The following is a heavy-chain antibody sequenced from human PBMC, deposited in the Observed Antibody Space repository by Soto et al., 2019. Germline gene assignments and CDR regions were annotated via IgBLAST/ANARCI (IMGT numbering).Heavy chain of an antibody. D-gene: IGHD2-21*02. V-gene: IGHV1-69*01. CDR1: GGTFSSYA. CDR2: IIPIFGTA. Sequence: QVQLVQSGAEVKKPGSSVKVSCKASGGTFSSYAISWVRQAPGQGLEWMGGIIPIFGTANYAQKFQGRVTITADESTSTAYMELSSLRSEDTAVYYCARGSIYCGGDWYYFQHWGQGTLVTVSS. J-gene: IGHJ1*01. CDR3: ARGSIYCGGDWYYFQH.